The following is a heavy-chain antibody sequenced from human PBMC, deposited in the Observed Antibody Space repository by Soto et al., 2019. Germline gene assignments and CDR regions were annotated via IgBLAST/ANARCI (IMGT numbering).Heavy chain of an antibody. Sequence: EVQLLESGGGVVQPGGSLRLSCAASGVTFRNFVMSWVRTAPGKGLEWVSAIRATGGQTFYADSVKGRFTISRDNSMNIFYLQINSLIDDYTALYCCAQAREWGVVSPSHAAWF. D-gene: IGHD2-21*01. V-gene: IGHV3-23*01. CDR3: AQAREWGVVSPSHAAWF. J-gene: IGHJ5*01. CDR1: GVTFRNFV. CDR2: IRATGGQT.